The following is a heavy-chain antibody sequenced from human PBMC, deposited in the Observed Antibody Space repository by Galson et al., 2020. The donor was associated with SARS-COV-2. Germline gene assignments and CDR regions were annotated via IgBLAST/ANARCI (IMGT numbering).Heavy chain of an antibody. Sequence: GESLKISCAASGFTFSSYGMHWVRQAPGKGLEWVAFIRYDGSNKYYADSVKGRFTISRDNSKNTLYLQMNSLRAEDTAVYYCAKDGEKGWEPARVDYWGQGTLVTVSS. CDR2: IRYDGSNK. CDR3: AKDGEKGWEPARVDY. D-gene: IGHD1-26*01. V-gene: IGHV3-30*02. J-gene: IGHJ4*02. CDR1: GFTFSSYG.